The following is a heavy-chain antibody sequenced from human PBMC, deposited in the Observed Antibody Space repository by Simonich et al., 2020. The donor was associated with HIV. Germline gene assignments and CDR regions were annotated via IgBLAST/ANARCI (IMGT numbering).Heavy chain of an antibody. CDR1: GGSISSSTSY. D-gene: IGHD2-21*02. V-gene: IGHV4-39*01. CDR2: IYYSGKT. J-gene: IGHJ4*02. Sequence: QLQLQESGPGLVKPSETLSLTCTVSGGSISSSTSYWGWIRQPPGKGLEWIGSIYYSGKTYYNPSLKSRVTVSVDSSKNQFSLKLNSVTAADTAIYYCARLRGDRYDYWGQGTLVTVSS. CDR3: ARLRGDRYDY.